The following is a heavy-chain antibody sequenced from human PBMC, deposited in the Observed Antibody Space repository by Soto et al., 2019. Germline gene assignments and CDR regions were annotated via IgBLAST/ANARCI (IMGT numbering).Heavy chain of an antibody. Sequence: QVRLVESGGGVVQPGRSLRLSCTASGFSFSSYAMYWFRQPPGKGLEWEAVISKDGMNKNYANSVKGRVTLSRENANYSMDLQLNSLRGEYTAMYYCARVMYSSDYFVKWFEPWGQGTLVTVAS. CDR3: ARVMYSSDYFVKWFEP. D-gene: IGHD6-19*01. CDR1: GFSFSSYA. V-gene: IGHV3-30*04. CDR2: ISKDGMNK. J-gene: IGHJ5*02.